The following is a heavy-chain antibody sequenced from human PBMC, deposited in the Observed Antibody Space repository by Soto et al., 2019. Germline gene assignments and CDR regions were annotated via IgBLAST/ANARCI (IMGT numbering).Heavy chain of an antibody. J-gene: IGHJ6*02. CDR2: ISSSSSYI. V-gene: IGHV3-21*01. D-gene: IGHD4-17*01. CDR3: ARPLDYGDYDHYGMDV. CDR1: GFTFSSYS. Sequence: EVQLVESGGGLVKPGGSLRLSCAASGFTFSSYSMNWVRQAPGKGLEWVSSISSSSSYIYYADSVKGRFTIPRDNAKNSRYLQMNSLRAEDTAVYYCARPLDYGDYDHYGMDVWGQGTTVTVSS.